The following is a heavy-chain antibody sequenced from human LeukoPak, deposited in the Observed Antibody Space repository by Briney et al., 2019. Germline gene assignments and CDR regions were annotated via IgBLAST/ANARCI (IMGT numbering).Heavy chain of an antibody. CDR2: IHQDGSEK. V-gene: IGHV3-7*01. CDR1: GFTFSSYW. CDR3: ARDGGLFYYDSSGYT. Sequence: GGSLRLSCAASGFTFSSYWMTWVRQAPGKGLEWVANIHQDGSEKYYVDSVKGRFTISRDNAKNSLYLQMNSLRAEDTAVYYCARDGGLFYYDSSGYTWGQGTLVTVSS. D-gene: IGHD3-22*01. J-gene: IGHJ5*01.